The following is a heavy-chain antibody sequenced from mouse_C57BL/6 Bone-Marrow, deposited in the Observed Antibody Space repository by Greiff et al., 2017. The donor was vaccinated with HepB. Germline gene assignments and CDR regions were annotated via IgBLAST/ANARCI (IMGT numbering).Heavy chain of an antibody. CDR2: IYPRSGNT. CDR1: GYTFTSYG. J-gene: IGHJ1*03. Sequence: VQLQQSGAELARPGASVKLSCKASGYTFTSYGISWVKQRTGQGLEWIGEIYPRSGNTYYNEKLKGKATLTADKSSSTAYMELRSLTSEDSAVYFCARSRGIWYFDVWGTGTTVTVSS. V-gene: IGHV1-81*01. CDR3: ARSRGIWYFDV.